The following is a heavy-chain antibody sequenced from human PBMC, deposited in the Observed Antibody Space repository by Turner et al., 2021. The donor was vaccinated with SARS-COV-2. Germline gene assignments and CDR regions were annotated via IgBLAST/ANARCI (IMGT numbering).Heavy chain of an antibody. Sequence: QVQLVQSGAEVKKPGSSVKVSCKSSVGTLRAYAINWERQVPGQGREWLGGIIPLFGTSNYAEKFQDRVSFTADKSTGITYMHLATLTPDDTAIYYCVRDFRHDPNDAVDVWGQGTTVTVSS. CDR2: IIPLFGTS. V-gene: IGHV1-69*06. J-gene: IGHJ6*02. D-gene: IGHD1-1*01. CDR3: VRDFRHDPNDAVDV. CDR1: VGTLRAYA.